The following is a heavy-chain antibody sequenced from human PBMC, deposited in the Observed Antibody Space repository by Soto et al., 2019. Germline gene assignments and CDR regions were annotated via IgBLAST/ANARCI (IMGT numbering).Heavy chain of an antibody. V-gene: IGHV3-23*01. J-gene: IGHJ4*02. CDR3: ATGLIGDGPAAISY. CDR2: ISGSGGST. D-gene: IGHD2-2*02. CDR1: GFTFSSYA. Sequence: GGSLRLSCAASGFTFSSYAMSWVRQAPGKGLEWVSAISGSGGSTYYADSVKGRFTISRDNSKNTLYLQMNSLRAEDTAVYYCATGLIGDGPAAISYWGQGTLVTVSS.